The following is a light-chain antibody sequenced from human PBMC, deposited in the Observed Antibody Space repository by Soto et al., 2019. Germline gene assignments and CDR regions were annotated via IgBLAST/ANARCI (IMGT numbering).Light chain of an antibody. CDR3: QQYRSSPT. CDR1: QSISSTY. J-gene: IGKJ1*01. V-gene: IGKV3-20*01. CDR2: GAS. Sequence: EIVLTQSPGTLSFSPGERATLSCRASQSISSTYLAWYQQKPGQAPRLLIYGASSRASGIPDRLSGSGSGTDFTLTISRLEPEDFAVYYCQQYRSSPTFGQGTKVEIK.